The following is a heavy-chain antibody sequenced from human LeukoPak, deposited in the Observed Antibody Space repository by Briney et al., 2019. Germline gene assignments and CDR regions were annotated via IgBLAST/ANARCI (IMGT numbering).Heavy chain of an antibody. D-gene: IGHD6-19*01. V-gene: IGHV1-2*06. Sequence: GASVKVSCKASGYTFTAYYIHWVRQAPGQGLEWMGRINPNSGGSNYAQNFQGRVTMTRDTSISTAYMELSRLTSDDTAVYYCAREQSGAGRPYFDYWGQGTLVTVSS. J-gene: IGHJ4*02. CDR3: AREQSGAGRPYFDY. CDR1: GYTFTAYY. CDR2: INPNSGGS.